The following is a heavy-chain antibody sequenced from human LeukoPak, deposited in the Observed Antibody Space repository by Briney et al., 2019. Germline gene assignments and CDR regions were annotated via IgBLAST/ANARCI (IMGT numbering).Heavy chain of an antibody. J-gene: IGHJ4*02. CDR3: ARDLSYSSSWYYFDY. CDR1: GGTFSSYA. D-gene: IGHD6-13*01. V-gene: IGHV1-2*02. CDR2: INPNSGGT. Sequence: ASVKVSCKASGGTFSSYAISWVRQAPGQGLEWMGWINPNSGGTNYAQKFQGRVTMTRDTSISTAYMELSRLRSDDTAVYYCARDLSYSSSWYYFDYWGQGTLVTVSS.